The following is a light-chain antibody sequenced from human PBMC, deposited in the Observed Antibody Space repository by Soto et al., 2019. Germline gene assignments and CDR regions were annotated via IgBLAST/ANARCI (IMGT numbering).Light chain of an antibody. CDR3: QQSYNTPVT. CDR2: KAS. Sequence: DIQMTQSPSTLSGSVGDRVTITCRASQTISSWLAWYQQKPGKAPKLLIHKASSLQSGVPSRFSGSGSGTDFTLTITSLRPEDFATYWCQQSYNTPVTFGQGTRL. CDR1: QTISSW. V-gene: IGKV1-5*03. J-gene: IGKJ5*01.